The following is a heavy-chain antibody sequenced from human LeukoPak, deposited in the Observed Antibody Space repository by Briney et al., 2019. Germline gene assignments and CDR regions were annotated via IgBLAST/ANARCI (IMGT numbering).Heavy chain of an antibody. D-gene: IGHD1-26*01. J-gene: IGHJ4*02. CDR3: ARPFAFGGSTAHDYFDY. CDR1: GGSISSSSYY. CDR2: IYYSVST. Sequence: PSETLSLTCTVSGGSISSSSYYWGWIRQPPGKGLEWIGSIYYSVSTYYNPSLKSRVTISVNTSKNQFSLKLSSVTAADTAVYYCARPFAFGGSTAHDYFDYWGQGTLVTVSS. V-gene: IGHV4-39*01.